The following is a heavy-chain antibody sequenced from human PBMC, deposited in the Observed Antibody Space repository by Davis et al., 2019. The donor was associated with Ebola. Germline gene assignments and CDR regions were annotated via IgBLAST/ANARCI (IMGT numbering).Heavy chain of an antibody. CDR2: IIPMLGIP. CDR3: ARDLGTAMATE. Sequence: SSVTVSCLASRGTFSTYAIDWVRQAPGQGLEWMGRIIPMLGIPNYAQRFQGRVTITADKSTSTAYMELSSLRSEDTAMYYCARDLGTAMATEWGQGTLVTVSS. D-gene: IGHD5-18*01. J-gene: IGHJ4*02. V-gene: IGHV1-69*04. CDR1: RGTFSTYA.